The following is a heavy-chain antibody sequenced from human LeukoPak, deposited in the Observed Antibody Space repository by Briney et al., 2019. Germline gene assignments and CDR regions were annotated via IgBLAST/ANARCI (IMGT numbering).Heavy chain of an antibody. D-gene: IGHD7-27*01. CDR3: AREFNWGLDY. CDR1: GGSISSSSYY. Sequence: SETLSLTCTVSGGSISSSSYYWTWIRQPAGKGLEWIGRIYTSGSTSYNPSLKSRVTISVGTSKNQFSLKLSSVTAADTAVYYCAREFNWGLDYWGQGTLVTVSS. V-gene: IGHV4-61*02. J-gene: IGHJ4*02. CDR2: IYTSGST.